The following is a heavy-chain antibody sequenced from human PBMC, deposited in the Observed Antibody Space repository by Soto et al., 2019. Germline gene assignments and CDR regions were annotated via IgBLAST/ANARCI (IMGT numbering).Heavy chain of an antibody. CDR1: GFTFSSDA. CDR3: VPRPGRLPPFDY. Sequence: GGSLRLSCSASGFTFSSDAMHWVRQAPGKGLEYVSAISSNVGSTYYADSVKGRFTISRDNSKNTLYLQMSSLRAEDPAVYSCVPRPGRLPPFDYWGQGTLVTVSS. V-gene: IGHV3-64D*06. J-gene: IGHJ4*02. CDR2: ISSNVGST. D-gene: IGHD5-12*01.